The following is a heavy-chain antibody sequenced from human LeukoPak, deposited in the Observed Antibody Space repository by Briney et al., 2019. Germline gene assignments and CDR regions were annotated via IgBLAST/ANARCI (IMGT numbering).Heavy chain of an antibody. J-gene: IGHJ4*02. V-gene: IGHV1-2*02. D-gene: IGHD3-10*01. CDR1: GYTFTGYY. Sequence: ASVNDSCKATGYTFTGYYMHWVRQAPGQGLEWMGWINPNSGCTNNAQKFRGRVTMTRDTYISTAYMELSRLRSDDTAVYYCARYGSGSLNDYWGQGTLVTVSS. CDR2: INPNSGCT. CDR3: ARYGSGSLNDY.